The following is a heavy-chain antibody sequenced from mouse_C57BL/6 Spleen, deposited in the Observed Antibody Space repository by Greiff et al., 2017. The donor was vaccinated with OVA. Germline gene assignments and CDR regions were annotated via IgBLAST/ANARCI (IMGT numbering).Heavy chain of an antibody. V-gene: IGHV3-6*01. Sequence: EVKLMESGPGLVKPSQSLSLTCSVTGYSITSGYYWNWIRQFPGNKLEWMGYISYDGSNNYNPSLKNRISITRDTSKNQFFLKLNSVTTEDTATYYCAVYYYGIDYWGQGTTLTVSS. J-gene: IGHJ2*01. D-gene: IGHD1-1*01. CDR2: ISYDGSN. CDR1: GYSITSGYY. CDR3: AVYYYGIDY.